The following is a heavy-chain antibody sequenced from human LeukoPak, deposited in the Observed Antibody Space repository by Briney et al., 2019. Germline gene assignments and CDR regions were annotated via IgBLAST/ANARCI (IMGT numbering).Heavy chain of an antibody. CDR3: ARGRYCSGGSFYEG. V-gene: IGHV4-34*01. J-gene: IGHJ4*02. CDR1: GGSFSGYY. D-gene: IGHD2-15*01. Sequence: SETLSLTCAVYGGSFSGYYWSWIRQPPGKGLEWIGEINHSRSTNYNPSLKSRVTISVDTSKNQFSLKLSSVTAADTAVYYCARGRYCSGGSFYEGWGQGTLVSVSS. CDR2: INHSRST.